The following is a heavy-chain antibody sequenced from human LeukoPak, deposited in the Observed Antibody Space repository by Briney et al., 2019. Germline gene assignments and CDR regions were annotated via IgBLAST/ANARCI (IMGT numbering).Heavy chain of an antibody. D-gene: IGHD2-15*01. Sequence: SETLSLTCTGSGGSISPFYRSLIRQPPGKGLEGIAYIYYSGSTAYNPSLKSRVAISVDTSNNQVSLKLSSVTAADTAVYYCARHGYCSGGSCYWDYWGQGTLVTVSS. V-gene: IGHV4-59*08. J-gene: IGHJ4*02. CDR2: IYYSGST. CDR3: ARHGYCSGGSCYWDY. CDR1: GGSISPFY.